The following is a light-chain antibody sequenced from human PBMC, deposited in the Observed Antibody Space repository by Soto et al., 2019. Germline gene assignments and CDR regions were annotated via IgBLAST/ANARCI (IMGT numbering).Light chain of an antibody. CDR3: QQYGSSLTWT. V-gene: IGKV3-20*01. J-gene: IGKJ1*01. CDR2: GAS. CDR1: QSVSSYY. Sequence: EIVLTQSPGTLSLSPGERATLSCRASQSVSSYYLAWYQQKPGQPPRLLIYGASSRPTGIPDRFSGSGSGTDFTLTISRLEPEDFAVYYCQQYGSSLTWTFGQGTKVEIK.